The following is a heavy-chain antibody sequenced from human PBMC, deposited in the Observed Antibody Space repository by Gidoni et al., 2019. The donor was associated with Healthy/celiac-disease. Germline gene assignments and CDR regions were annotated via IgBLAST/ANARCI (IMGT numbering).Heavy chain of an antibody. Sequence: QLQPQESGSVLVKPSQSLPPTCYFPRLSIISGAYSGSWTRQPPGKGLEWVGYISPSGSTYYNPSLNSRVTMSRDRSKNQFSLKLSSVTAADTAVYYCAGVLGGGYCTNGVCYDWYFDLWGRGTLVTVSS. CDR3: AGVLGGGYCTNGVCYDWYFDL. D-gene: IGHD2-8*01. V-gene: IGHV4-30-2*01. CDR1: RLSIISGAYS. CDR2: ISPSGST. J-gene: IGHJ2*01.